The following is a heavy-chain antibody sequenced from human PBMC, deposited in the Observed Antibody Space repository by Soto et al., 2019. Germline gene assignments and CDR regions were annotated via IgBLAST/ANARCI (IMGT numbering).Heavy chain of an antibody. Sequence: SETLSLTCTVSGGSVSSGSYYWSWIRQPPGKGLEWIGYIYYSGSTNYNPSLKSRVTISVDTSKNQFSLKLSSVTAADTAVYYCASLYYDFWSGKDYYGMDVWGQGTTVTVSS. CDR1: GGSVSSGSYY. D-gene: IGHD3-3*01. CDR3: ASLYYDFWSGKDYYGMDV. V-gene: IGHV4-61*01. CDR2: IYYSGST. J-gene: IGHJ6*02.